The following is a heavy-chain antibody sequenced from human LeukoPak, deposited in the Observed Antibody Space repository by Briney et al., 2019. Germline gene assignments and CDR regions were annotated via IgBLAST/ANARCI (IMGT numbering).Heavy chain of an antibody. D-gene: IGHD3-22*01. Sequence: ASVKVSCKASGYTFTSYGISWVRQAPGQGIEWMGWISAYNGNTNYAQKLQGRVTMTTDTSTSTAYMELRSLRSDDTAVYYCARDHPLDYYDSSGYYYWDYWGQGTLVTVSS. V-gene: IGHV1-18*01. CDR3: ARDHPLDYYDSSGYYYWDY. CDR2: ISAYNGNT. J-gene: IGHJ4*02. CDR1: GYTFTSYG.